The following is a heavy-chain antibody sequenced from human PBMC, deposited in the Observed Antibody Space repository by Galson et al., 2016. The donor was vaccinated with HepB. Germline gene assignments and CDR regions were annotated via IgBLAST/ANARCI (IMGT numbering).Heavy chain of an antibody. J-gene: IGHJ3*02. Sequence: SLRLSCAASGIILSDHKIDWVRQAPGKGLEWVGRSRDKTNSYTTEFAASVKGRFAISRDDSKNSVYLHMNSLKTEDTAVYYCARASGWAFDIWGQGTMVTVSS. CDR1: GIILSDHK. V-gene: IGHV3-72*01. CDR2: SRDKTNSYTT. CDR3: ARASGWAFDI. D-gene: IGHD6-19*01.